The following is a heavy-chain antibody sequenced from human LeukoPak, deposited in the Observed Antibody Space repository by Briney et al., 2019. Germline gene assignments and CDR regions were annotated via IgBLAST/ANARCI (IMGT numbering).Heavy chain of an antibody. D-gene: IGHD2-2*01. V-gene: IGHV3-48*03. Sequence: GGSLRLSCAASGFTFSSYEMNWVRQAPGKGLEWVSYISSSSGSTIYYADSVKGRFTISRDNSKNTLYLQMNSLRAEDTAVYYCAKGVVVVPAAIDYWGQGTLVTVSS. CDR3: AKGVVVVPAAIDY. CDR2: ISSSSGSTI. J-gene: IGHJ4*02. CDR1: GFTFSSYE.